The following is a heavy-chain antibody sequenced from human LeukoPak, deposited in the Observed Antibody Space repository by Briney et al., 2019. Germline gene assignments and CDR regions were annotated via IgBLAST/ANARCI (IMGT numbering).Heavy chain of an antibody. CDR1: GGSISSYY. CDR3: ARHVKWGDYVDY. CDR2: IYYSGST. D-gene: IGHD2-8*01. J-gene: IGHJ4*02. Sequence: SETLSLTCTVSGGSISSYYWSWIRQPPGKGLEWIGYIYYSGSTNYNPSLKSRVTISVDTSKNQFSLKLSSVTAADTAVYYCARHVKWGDYVDYWGQGTLVTVSS. V-gene: IGHV4-59*08.